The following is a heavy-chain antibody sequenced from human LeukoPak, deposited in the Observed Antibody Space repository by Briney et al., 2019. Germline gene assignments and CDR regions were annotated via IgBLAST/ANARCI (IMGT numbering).Heavy chain of an antibody. CDR3: ARHGRPIRRFDELLGNRNSPYFFDY. D-gene: IGHD2/OR15-2a*01. CDR2: IYHSGST. Sequence: SETLSLTCTVSGGSISSNSYYWGWVRQPPGKGLEWIASIYHSGSTYYNPSLESRVTISVDTSKNQFSLNLSSVTAGDTAVYFCARHGRPIRRFDELLGNRNSPYFFDYWGQGTLVSVSS. CDR1: GGSISSNSYY. J-gene: IGHJ4*02. V-gene: IGHV4-39*01.